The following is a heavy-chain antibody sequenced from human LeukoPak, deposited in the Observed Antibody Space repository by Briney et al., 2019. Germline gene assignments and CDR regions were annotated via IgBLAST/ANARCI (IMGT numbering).Heavy chain of an antibody. CDR2: ISAYNGNT. Sequence: ASVKVSCKASGYTFNSYGISWVRQAPGQGLEWMGWISAYNGNTHYAQKLQGRVTMTTDTSTSTAYMELRSLRSDDTAVYYCSRDFRGEWYFPQQQYFDYWGQGTLVTVSS. CDR1: GYTFNSYG. D-gene: IGHD6-13*01. V-gene: IGHV1-18*01. CDR3: SRDFRGEWYFPQQQYFDY. J-gene: IGHJ4*02.